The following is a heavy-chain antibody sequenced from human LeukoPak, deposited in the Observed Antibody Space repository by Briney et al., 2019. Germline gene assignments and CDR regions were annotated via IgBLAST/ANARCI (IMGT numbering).Heavy chain of an antibody. CDR2: ISSTATFI. J-gene: IGHJ4*02. D-gene: IGHD1-26*01. Sequence: GGSLRLSCAAFGFPLTPYTMVWVRQAPGKGLEWVSSISSTATFIHYADSVKGRFTISRDNADNLLYLEMNSLRVEDTAVYFCARDPANSENYHYRFDHWGPGTLVTVSS. CDR3: ARDPANSENYHYRFDH. V-gene: IGHV3-21*01. CDR1: GFPLTPYT.